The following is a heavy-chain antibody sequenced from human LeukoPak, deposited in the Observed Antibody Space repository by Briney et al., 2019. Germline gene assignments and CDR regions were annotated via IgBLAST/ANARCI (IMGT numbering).Heavy chain of an antibody. J-gene: IGHJ3*02. Sequence: GEALHISSKGSGYRFYYYWMGWVRPMPGKGLEWMGVISPGDSKINYNPSFQDQVTISIDKSITTAYLQWSSLKASDTAMYYCATYSYTGGYYAFDIWGQGTVVTVSS. D-gene: IGHD3-22*01. CDR3: ATYSYTGGYYAFDI. CDR2: ISPGDSKI. CDR1: GYRFYYYW. V-gene: IGHV5-51*01.